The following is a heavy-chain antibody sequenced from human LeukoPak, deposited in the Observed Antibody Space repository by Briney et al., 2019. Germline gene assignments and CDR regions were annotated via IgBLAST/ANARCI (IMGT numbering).Heavy chain of an antibody. J-gene: IGHJ4*02. V-gene: IGHV3-64*01. D-gene: IGHD6-19*01. CDR2: IRSDGSST. CDR1: GFSFSDYI. CDR3: TRRYGDHSGWAGYHDS. Sequence: GGSLRLSCVASGFSFSDYIMHWVRQAPGKGLEYVSAIRSDGSSTVYPNSVKGRFTISRDNSKSTLFLQLGSLRAEDTAVYYCTRRYGDHSGWAGYHDSWGQGTLVTVSS.